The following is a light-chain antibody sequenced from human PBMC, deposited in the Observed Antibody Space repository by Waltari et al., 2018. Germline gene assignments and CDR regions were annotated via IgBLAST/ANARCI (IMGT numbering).Light chain of an antibody. CDR1: QSVSRW. Sequence: DIQMTQSPSTLSASVGDRVTMTCRASQSVSRWLAWYQQNPGRAPKLLIYKASTVESGVPSRFSGSGSETQFTLTITSLQPDDSATYYCQQYNRYFSFGQGTKVEIK. CDR3: QQYNRYFS. CDR2: KAS. V-gene: IGKV1-5*03. J-gene: IGKJ2*01.